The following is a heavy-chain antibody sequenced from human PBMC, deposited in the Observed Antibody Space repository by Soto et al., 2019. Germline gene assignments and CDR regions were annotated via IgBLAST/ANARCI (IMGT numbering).Heavy chain of an antibody. V-gene: IGHV1-69*05. CDR3: ARERSIAADAIDY. Sequence: GASVKVSCKASGGTFSSYAISWVRQAPGQGLEWMGGIIPIFGTANYAQKLQGRVTMTTDTSTSTAYMELRSLRSDDTAVYYCARERSIAADAIDYWGQGNLVTVSS. CDR2: IIPIFGTA. CDR1: GGTFSSYA. D-gene: IGHD6-13*01. J-gene: IGHJ4*02.